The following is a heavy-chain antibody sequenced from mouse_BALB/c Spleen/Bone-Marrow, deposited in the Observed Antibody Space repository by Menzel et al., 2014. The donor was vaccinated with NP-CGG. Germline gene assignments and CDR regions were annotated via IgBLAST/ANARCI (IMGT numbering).Heavy chain of an antibody. CDR3: ARHGITRLLDY. D-gene: IGHD2-4*01. CDR1: GFTFSSYA. CDR2: ISSGGSYT. Sequence: EVKVEESGGGLVKPGVSLKLSCAASGFTFSSYAMSWVRQTPEKRLEWVATISSGGSYTYYPDSVKGRFTISRDNAKNTLYLQMSSLRSEDTAMYYCARHGITRLLDYWGQGTTLTVSS. J-gene: IGHJ2*01. V-gene: IGHV5-9-3*01.